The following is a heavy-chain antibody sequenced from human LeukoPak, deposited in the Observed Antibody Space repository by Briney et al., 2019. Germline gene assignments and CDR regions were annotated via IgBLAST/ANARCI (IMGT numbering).Heavy chain of an antibody. CDR2: INPNSGDT. V-gene: IGHV1-2*02. J-gene: IGHJ4*02. CDR1: GYTFDNYD. Sequence: ASVKVSCKTSGYTFDNYDINWVRQAPGQGLEWMGWINPNSGDTNYAQKFQGRVTMTRDTSISTAYMDLNRLTSDDTAVYYCARRLTTSQDLDYWGQGTLVTVSS. CDR3: ARRLTTSQDLDY. D-gene: IGHD2-2*01.